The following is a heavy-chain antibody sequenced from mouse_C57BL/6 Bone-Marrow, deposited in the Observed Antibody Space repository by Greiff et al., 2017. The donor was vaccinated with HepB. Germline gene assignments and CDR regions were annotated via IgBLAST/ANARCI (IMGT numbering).Heavy chain of an antibody. Sequence: VQLQQSGAELARPGASVKLSCKASGYTFTSYGISWVKQRTGQGLEWIGEIYPRSGNTYYNEKFKGKATLTADKSSSTAYMELRILTSEDSAVYFCADGYYYAMDYWGQGTSVTVSS. CDR2: IYPRSGNT. J-gene: IGHJ4*01. V-gene: IGHV1-81*01. D-gene: IGHD2-3*01. CDR1: GYTFTSYG. CDR3: ADGYYYAMDY.